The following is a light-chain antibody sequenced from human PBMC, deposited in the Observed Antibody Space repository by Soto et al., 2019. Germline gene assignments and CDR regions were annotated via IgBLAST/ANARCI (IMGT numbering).Light chain of an antibody. J-gene: IGKJ1*01. CDR1: QSVSINY. CDR2: GAS. CDR3: QQYGESSWT. Sequence: EIVLTQSPGTLSLSPGERATLSCRTSQSVSINYLAWYQQKPGQAPRLLIYGASIRATGIPDRFSSSGSGTDFTLTISRLEPEDFAVYYCQQYGESSWTFGQGTKVEIK. V-gene: IGKV3-20*01.